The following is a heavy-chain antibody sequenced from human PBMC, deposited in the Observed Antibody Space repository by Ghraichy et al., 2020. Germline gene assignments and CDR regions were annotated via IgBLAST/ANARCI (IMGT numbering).Heavy chain of an antibody. Sequence: SGPTLVKPTQTLTLTCTFSGFSLSTSGMCVTWIRQPPGKALEWLARIDWDAYKYYSTSLKTRLTISKDTSKNQVVLTMTNMDPVHTATYYCARATFYYDRSGRSYYYGMDVWGQGTTVTVSS. CDR1: GFSLSTSGMC. D-gene: IGHD3-22*01. CDR2: IDWDAYK. J-gene: IGHJ6*02. V-gene: IGHV2-70*11. CDR3: ARATFYYDRSGRSYYYGMDV.